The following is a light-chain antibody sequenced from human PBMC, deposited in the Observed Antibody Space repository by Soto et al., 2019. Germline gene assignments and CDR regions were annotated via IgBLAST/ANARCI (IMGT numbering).Light chain of an antibody. CDR3: LQHKSYPRT. CDR1: QDISNF. J-gene: IGKJ1*01. Sequence: DIQMTQSPSDMSASVGDRVTITCRARQDISNFLVWFQQSPGKVPKRLMYSANRLESGVLSRFSGSGTGTEFTVTISSLQPEDFATYYCLQHKSYPRTFGQGTKVDIK. V-gene: IGKV1-17*03. CDR2: SAN.